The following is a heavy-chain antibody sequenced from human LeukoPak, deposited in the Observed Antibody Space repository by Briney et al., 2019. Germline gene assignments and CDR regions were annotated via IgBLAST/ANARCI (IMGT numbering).Heavy chain of an antibody. J-gene: IGHJ5*02. Sequence: PSETLSLTCTVSGGSISSYYWNWIRQPPGKGLEWIGYIYYSGSTNFNPSLKSRVTISVDTSENHFSLKLSSVTAADTAVYYCAREREYCSGGSCRRWFDPWGQGTLVTVSS. D-gene: IGHD2-15*01. CDR3: AREREYCSGGSCRRWFDP. V-gene: IGHV4-59*01. CDR2: IYYSGST. CDR1: GGSISSYY.